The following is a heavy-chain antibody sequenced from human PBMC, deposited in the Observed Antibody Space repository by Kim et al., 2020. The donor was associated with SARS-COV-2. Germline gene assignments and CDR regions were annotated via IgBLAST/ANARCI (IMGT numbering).Heavy chain of an antibody. CDR3: TTELRGNAFDI. D-gene: IGHD4-17*01. V-gene: IGHV3-15*06. CDR2: K. Sequence: KNHAAPVKGRFTSSREDAKHTLYLQMNSLNTEDTAVYYCTTELRGNAFDIWGQGTMVTVSS. J-gene: IGHJ3*02.